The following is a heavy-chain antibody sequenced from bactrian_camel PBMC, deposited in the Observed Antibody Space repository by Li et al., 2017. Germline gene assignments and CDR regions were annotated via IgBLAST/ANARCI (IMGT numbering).Heavy chain of an antibody. D-gene: IGHD6*01. CDR1: DLTYRSDC. CDR2: IDSDGST. Sequence: HVQLVESGGGSVQAGGSLRLSCVASDLTYRSDCLGWFRQAPAKEREGLAAIDSDGSTSYVDSVQGRFTISVDNAKNTLFLQMNNLNAEDTAMYYCAAHYAGSCGVTFVPELDRVKLTFDHLGRGTQVTVS. V-gene: IGHV3S55*01. J-gene: IGHJ4*01. CDR3: AAHYAGSCGVTFVPELDRVKLTFDH.